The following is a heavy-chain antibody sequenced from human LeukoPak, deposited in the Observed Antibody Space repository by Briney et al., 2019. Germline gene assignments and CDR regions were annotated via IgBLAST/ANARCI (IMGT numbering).Heavy chain of an antibody. J-gene: IGHJ4*02. V-gene: IGHV1-69*02. CDR2: IIPILGIA. CDR3: ARFVEVATKNFDY. Sequence: GASVKVSCKASGGTFSSYTISWVRQAPGQGLEWMGRIIPILGIANYAQKFQGRVTITADKSTSTAYMELSSLRSEDTAVYYCARFVEVATKNFDYWGQGTLVTVSS. CDR1: GGTFSSYT. D-gene: IGHD5-24*01.